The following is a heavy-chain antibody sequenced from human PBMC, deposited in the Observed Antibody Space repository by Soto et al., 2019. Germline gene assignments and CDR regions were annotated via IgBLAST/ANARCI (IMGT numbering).Heavy chain of an antibody. CDR1: GFTFSSYA. J-gene: IGHJ4*02. CDR2: ISGSGGST. CDR3: AKNPNVAYYDYIWGSYRADY. Sequence: GGSLRLSCAASGFTFSSYAMSWVRQAPGKRLEWVSAISGSGGSTYYADSVKGRFTISRDNSKNTLYLQMNSLRAEDTAVYYCAKNPNVAYYDYIWGSYRADYWGQGTLVTVSS. D-gene: IGHD3-16*02. V-gene: IGHV3-23*01.